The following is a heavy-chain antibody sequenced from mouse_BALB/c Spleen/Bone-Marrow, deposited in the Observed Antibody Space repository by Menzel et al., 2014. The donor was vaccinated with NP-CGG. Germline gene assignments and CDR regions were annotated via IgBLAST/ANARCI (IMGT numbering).Heavy chain of an antibody. CDR1: GFTFSNYG. Sequence: EVKLVESGGDLAKPGGSLKLSCAASGFTFSNYGMPWVRQTPDKRLEWVATISRVGGYTYYPDSVKGQFTFSRDNAKNTLFLQMSSLKSEDTAMYYCARRGTGTGSYYFDYWGQGTTLTVSS. CDR3: ARRGTGTGSYYFDY. CDR2: ISRVGGYT. V-gene: IGHV5-6*02. D-gene: IGHD3-3*01. J-gene: IGHJ2*01.